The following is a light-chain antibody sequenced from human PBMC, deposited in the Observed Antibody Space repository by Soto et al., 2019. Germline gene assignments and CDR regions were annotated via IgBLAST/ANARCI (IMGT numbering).Light chain of an antibody. V-gene: IGLV2-14*01. Sequence: QSVLTQPASVYGSPGQSITISCTGTSSDVGAYNYASWYQQYPGEAPKVIIYDVSHRPAGVSNRFSGSKSGNTASLTISGLQTQDEADYYCSSYTSATTYVFGTGTKLTVL. CDR1: SSDVGAYNY. CDR3: SSYTSATTYV. J-gene: IGLJ1*01. CDR2: DVS.